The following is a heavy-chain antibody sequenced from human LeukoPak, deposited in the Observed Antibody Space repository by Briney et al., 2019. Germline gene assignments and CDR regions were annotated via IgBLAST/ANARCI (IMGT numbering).Heavy chain of an antibody. D-gene: IGHD6-13*01. CDR2: IYYSGST. CDR1: GGSISSYY. J-gene: IGHJ6*02. CDR3: ARRGAAAAGTGYYYYGMDV. Sequence: SSETLSLTCTVSGGSISSYYWSWIRQPPGKGLEWIGYIYYSGSTNYNPSLKSRVTISVDTSKNQFSLKLSSVTAADTAVYYCARRGAAAAGTGYYYYGMDVWGQGTTVTVS. V-gene: IGHV4-59*08.